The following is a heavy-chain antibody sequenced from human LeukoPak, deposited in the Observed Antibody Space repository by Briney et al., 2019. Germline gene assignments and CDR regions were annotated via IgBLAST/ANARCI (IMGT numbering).Heavy chain of an antibody. J-gene: IGHJ4*02. CDR1: GITLSNYG. D-gene: IGHD3-10*01. V-gene: IGHV3-23*01. Sequence: GGSLRLSCAVSGITLSNYGMSWVRQAPGKGLEWVAGISDSGGSTNYADSVKGRFTISRDSPKNTLYLQMNSLRVEDTAVYFCAKRGVVIRVVLVGFHKEAYYFDSWGQGALVTVSS. CDR2: ISDSGGST. CDR3: AKRGVVIRVVLVGFHKEAYYFDS.